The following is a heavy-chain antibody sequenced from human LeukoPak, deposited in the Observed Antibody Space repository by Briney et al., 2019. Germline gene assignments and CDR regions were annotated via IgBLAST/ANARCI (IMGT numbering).Heavy chain of an antibody. CDR2: INHSGST. CDR3: ARVEYYYDSMGFDP. D-gene: IGHD3-22*01. J-gene: IGHJ5*02. CDR1: GGSFSGYY. Sequence: SETLSLTCAVYGGSFSGYYWSWIRQPPGKGLEWIGEINHSGSTNYNPSLKSRVTISVDTSKNQFSLKLSSVTAADTAVYYCARVEYYYDSMGFDPWGQGTLVTVSS. V-gene: IGHV4-34*01.